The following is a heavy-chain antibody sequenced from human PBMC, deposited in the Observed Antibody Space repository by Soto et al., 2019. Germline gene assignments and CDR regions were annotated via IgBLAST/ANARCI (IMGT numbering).Heavy chain of an antibody. V-gene: IGHV3-23*01. J-gene: IGHJ3*02. CDR2: ILVGGST. Sequence: GGSLRLSCAVSGFICSSYDMSWVRQAPGKGLEWVSTILVGGSTHYEDSVKGRFTISRDTSKNTVYLQMNSLTAGDTAFYYCAKATATSGGAFEIYGQGTMVT. D-gene: IGHD1-1*01. CDR3: AKATATSGGAFEI. CDR1: GFICSSYD.